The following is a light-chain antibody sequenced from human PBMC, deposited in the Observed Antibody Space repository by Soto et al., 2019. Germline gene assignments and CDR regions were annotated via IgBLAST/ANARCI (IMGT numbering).Light chain of an antibody. V-gene: IGLV2-14*01. J-gene: IGLJ2*01. CDR3: SSYTSASTPLV. Sequence: QSALTQPASVSGSPGQSITISCTGTGSDVVGYNYVSWYQQHPGKAPKVMIYDVSNRPSGVSNRFSGSKSGNTASLTISGLQAEDEADYYCSSYTSASTPLVFGGGTKLTVL. CDR1: GSDVVGYNY. CDR2: DVS.